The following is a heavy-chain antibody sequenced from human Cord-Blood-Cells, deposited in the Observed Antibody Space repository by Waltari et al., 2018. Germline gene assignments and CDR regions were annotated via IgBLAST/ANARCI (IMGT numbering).Heavy chain of an antibody. Sequence: QMQLVQSGPEVKKPGTSVKVSCKASGFTFTSSAVQWVRQARGQRLEWIGWSVVGSGNTNYGQKFQERATSTRDMYKSTAYMELSSLRSEDTAVYYCAADGVNGAFDIWVQGTMVTVSS. J-gene: IGHJ3*02. CDR1: GFTFTSSA. CDR2: SVVGSGNT. D-gene: IGHD3-16*01. V-gene: IGHV1-58*01. CDR3: AADGVNGAFDI.